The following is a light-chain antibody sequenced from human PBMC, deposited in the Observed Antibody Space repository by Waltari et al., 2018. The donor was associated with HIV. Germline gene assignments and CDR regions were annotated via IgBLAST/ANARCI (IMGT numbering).Light chain of an antibody. CDR1: SSNIGAGYD. J-gene: IGLJ3*02. V-gene: IGLV1-40*01. Sequence: QSVLTQPPSVSGAPGQRVTISCTGSSSNIGAGYDVHWYQHLPGTAPKLLIFVITNLPSVVPDRFSVSNFGISASLSITWFLVEVVSVYYCQSYYSCLSVWTVFVGGSILSVL. CDR2: VIT. CDR3: QSYYSCLSVWTV.